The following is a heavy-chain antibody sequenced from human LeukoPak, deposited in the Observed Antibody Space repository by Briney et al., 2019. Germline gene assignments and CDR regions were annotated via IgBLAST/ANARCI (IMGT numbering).Heavy chain of an antibody. D-gene: IGHD6-19*01. CDR1: GYTFTERG. V-gene: IGHV1-18*01. CDR3: GKGSTGWSRNP. J-gene: IGHJ5*02. CDR2: ISATSGNT. Sequence: ASVKVSCKASGYTFTERGISWMRHVPGQGLEWMGWISATSGNTYYAQTFQDRVTMTTDASTSTAYLELRDLTTDDTAVYYCGKGSTGWSRNPWGQGTLVTVSA.